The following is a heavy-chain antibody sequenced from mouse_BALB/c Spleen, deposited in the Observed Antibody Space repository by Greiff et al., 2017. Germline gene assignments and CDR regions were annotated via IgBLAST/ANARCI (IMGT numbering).Heavy chain of an antibody. CDR3: ARSYGSHWYFDV. CDR2: INPYNGAT. V-gene: IGHV1-31*01. Sequence: EVQLQESGPELVKPGASVKISCKASGYSFTGYYMHWVKQSHVKSLEWIGRINPYNGATSYNQNFKDKASLTVDKSSSTAYMELHSLTSEDSAVYYCARSYGSHWYFDVWGAGTTVTVSS. J-gene: IGHJ1*01. D-gene: IGHD2-2*01. CDR1: GYSFTGYY.